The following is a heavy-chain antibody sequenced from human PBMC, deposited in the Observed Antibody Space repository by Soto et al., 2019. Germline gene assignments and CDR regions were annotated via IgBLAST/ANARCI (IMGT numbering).Heavy chain of an antibody. D-gene: IGHD5-12*01. CDR3: ARHHGPTTSENWFDP. CDR2: INAGNGNT. CDR1: GYTFTSYA. V-gene: IGHV1-3*01. Sequence: ASVKVSCKASGYTFTSYAMHWVRQAPGQRLEWMGWINAGNGNTKYSQKFQGRVTITRDTSTSTAYMELRSLRSEDTAVYYCARHHGPTTSENWFDPWGQGTLVTVSS. J-gene: IGHJ5*02.